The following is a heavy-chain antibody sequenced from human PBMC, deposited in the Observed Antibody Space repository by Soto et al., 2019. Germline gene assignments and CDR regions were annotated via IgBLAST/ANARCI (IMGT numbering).Heavy chain of an antibody. V-gene: IGHV3-48*01. CDR2: ISSSSITI. CDR1: GFTFSSYA. Sequence: GSLRLSCAASGFTFSSYAMHWVRQAPGKGLEWVSYISSSSITIYYADSVKGRFTISRDNAKNSLYLQMNSLRAEDTAVYYCAREADILNWFDPWGQGTLVTVSS. J-gene: IGHJ5*02. D-gene: IGHD3-9*01. CDR3: AREADILNWFDP.